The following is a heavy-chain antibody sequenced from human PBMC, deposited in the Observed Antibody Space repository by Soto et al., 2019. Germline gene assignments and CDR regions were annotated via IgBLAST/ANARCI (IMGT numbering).Heavy chain of an antibody. CDR3: VRVGIVARPY. V-gene: IGHV3-48*03. J-gene: IGHJ4*02. D-gene: IGHD2-21*01. CDR2: ISSDGATI. Sequence: GGSLRLSCEVSGLTFSKFEMTWVRQAPGQGLEWVSSISSDGATIYYADSVKGRFTISRDNDKNLLYLQMNSLKGEDTATYYCVRVGIVARPYWGQGTPVTVSS. CDR1: GLTFSKFE.